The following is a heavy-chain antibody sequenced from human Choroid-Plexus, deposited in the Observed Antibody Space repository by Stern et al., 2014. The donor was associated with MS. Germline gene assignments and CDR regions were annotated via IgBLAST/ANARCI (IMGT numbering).Heavy chain of an antibody. D-gene: IGHD2/OR15-2a*01. V-gene: IGHV3-30*18. CDR2: VSYDGSNK. CDR1: GFTLGSCA. J-gene: IGHJ5*02. Sequence: VQLXXXGGGVVQPGRPLRLSCVASGFTLGSCAMHWVRQAPGKGLEWVAGVSYDGSNKYYADSVKGRFTISRDNSQXTLYMQMSSLRPEDTAVYYCAKDRQYLTYFFDHWGQGSLVTVSS. CDR3: AKDRQYLTYFFDH.